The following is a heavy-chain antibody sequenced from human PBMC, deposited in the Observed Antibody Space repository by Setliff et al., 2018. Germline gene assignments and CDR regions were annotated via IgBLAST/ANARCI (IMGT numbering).Heavy chain of an antibody. D-gene: IGHD3-9*01. CDR1: GYTLTELS. J-gene: IGHJ4*02. V-gene: IGHV1-24*01. Sequence: ASVKVSCKVSGYTLTELSMHWVRQAPGKGLEWMGGFDPEDGETIYAQKFQGRVTMTEDTSTDTAYMELSSLRSEDTAVYYCAAGSPLRYFDWSPGGYWGQGTLVTVSS. CDR3: AAGSPLRYFDWSPGGY. CDR2: FDPEDGET.